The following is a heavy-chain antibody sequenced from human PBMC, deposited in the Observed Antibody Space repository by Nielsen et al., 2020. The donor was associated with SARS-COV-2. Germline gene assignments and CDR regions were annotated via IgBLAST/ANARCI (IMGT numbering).Heavy chain of an antibody. Sequence: GESLKISCAASGFTFSSYAMSWVRQAPGKGLEWVSAISGSGGSTYYADSVKGRFTISRDNSKNTLYLQMNSLRAEDTAVYYCAIEIAAPRDYYYGMDVWGQGTTVTVSS. J-gene: IGHJ6*02. CDR1: GFTFSSYA. CDR3: AIEIAAPRDYYYGMDV. V-gene: IGHV3-23*01. CDR2: ISGSGGST. D-gene: IGHD6-6*01.